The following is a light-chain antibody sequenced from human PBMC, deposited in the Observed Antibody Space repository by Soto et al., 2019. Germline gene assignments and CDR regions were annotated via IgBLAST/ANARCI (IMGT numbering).Light chain of an antibody. CDR2: GAS. V-gene: IGKV3-20*01. J-gene: IGKJ1*01. CDR3: QQYGNSLWT. CDR1: QSVSSNN. Sequence: IVLTQSPGTLSLSPGERATLSCRASQSVSSNNLVWYQQKPGQAPRLLIHGASNRATGIPDRISGSGSGTDFTLTSSRLEPEDFAVYYCQQYGNSLWTFGQGTKVEIK.